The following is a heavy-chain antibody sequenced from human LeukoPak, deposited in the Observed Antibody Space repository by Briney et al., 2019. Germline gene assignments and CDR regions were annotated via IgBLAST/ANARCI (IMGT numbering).Heavy chain of an antibody. CDR3: SSRLDY. CDR2: IRADGTEK. V-gene: IGHV3-7*03. CDR1: GFIFNNEW. Sequence: TGGSLRLSCAASGFIFNNEWMDWVRQAPGKGLEWVANIRADGTEKYYVDSVKGRFTISRDNAKNSLYLQLNSLRVEDTAVYYCSSRLDYWGQGTLVTVSS. J-gene: IGHJ4*02.